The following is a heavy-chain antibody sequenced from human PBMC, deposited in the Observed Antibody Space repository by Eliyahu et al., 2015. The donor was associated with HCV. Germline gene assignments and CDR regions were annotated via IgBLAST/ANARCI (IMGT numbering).Heavy chain of an antibody. J-gene: IGHJ4*02. D-gene: IGHD3-10*01. CDR2: IYSGGSI. CDR1: GFIVFDNY. CDR3: ARGGITGAWGYFDA. Sequence: EVQLVESGGGLVQPGGSLRLSCAASGFIVFDNYMTWVRQAPGKGLGWVSLIYSGGSIYYADSVMGRFTISRDNSANTLYLHMNSLRAEDTAVYYCARGGITGAWGYFDAWGQGSLVTVSS. V-gene: IGHV3-66*01.